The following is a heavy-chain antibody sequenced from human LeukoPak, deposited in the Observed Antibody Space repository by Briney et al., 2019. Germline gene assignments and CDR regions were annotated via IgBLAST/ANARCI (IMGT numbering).Heavy chain of an antibody. Sequence: GGSLRLSCAASGFTFSSYSMNWVRQAPGKGLEWVSYISSSSSTIYYADSVKGRFTISRDNAKNSLYLQMNSLRDEDTAAYYCARDRAYYDILTGCYPTQAFDYWGQGTLVTVSS. V-gene: IGHV3-48*02. J-gene: IGHJ4*02. CDR1: GFTFSSYS. CDR3: ARDRAYYDILTGCYPTQAFDY. D-gene: IGHD3-9*01. CDR2: ISSSSSTI.